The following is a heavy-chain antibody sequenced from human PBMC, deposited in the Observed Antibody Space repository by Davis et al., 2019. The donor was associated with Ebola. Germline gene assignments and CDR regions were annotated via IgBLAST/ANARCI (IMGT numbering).Heavy chain of an antibody. CDR2: IKEDGSQT. Sequence: GESLKISCSASGFTFTRNWMGWVRQAPGKGLEWVANIKEDGSQTYYVDSVKGRFTISRDNAKNSLYLQMNSLRAEDTAVYYCAREYRAPYYGSYGMDVWGQGTTVTVSS. V-gene: IGHV3-7*01. D-gene: IGHD3-10*01. CDR1: GFTFTRNW. J-gene: IGHJ6*02. CDR3: AREYRAPYYGSYGMDV.